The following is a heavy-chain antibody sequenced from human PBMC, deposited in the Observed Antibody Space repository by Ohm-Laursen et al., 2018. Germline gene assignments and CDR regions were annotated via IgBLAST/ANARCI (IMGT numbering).Heavy chain of an antibody. J-gene: IGHJ4*02. V-gene: IGHV1-69*13. CDR3: ARSPPSGYSYGYGRYFDY. D-gene: IGHD5-18*01. CDR2: IIPIFGTA. CDR1: GGTFSSYA. Sequence: VASVKVSCKASGGTFSSYAISWVRQAPGQGLEWMGGIIPIFGTANYAQKFQGRVTITADESTSTAYMELSSLRSADTAVYYCARSPPSGYSYGYGRYFDYWGQGTLVTVSS.